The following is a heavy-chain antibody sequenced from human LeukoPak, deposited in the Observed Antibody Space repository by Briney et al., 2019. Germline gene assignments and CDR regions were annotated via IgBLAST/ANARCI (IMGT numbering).Heavy chain of an antibody. D-gene: IGHD6-19*01. Sequence: GESLKISCKGSGYSFTSYWTGRVRQMPGKGLEWMGIIYPGDSDTRYSPSSQGQVTISADKSISTAYLQWSSLKASDTAMYYCARHRAVAGDFDYWGQGTLVTVSS. CDR2: IYPGDSDT. CDR3: ARHRAVAGDFDY. CDR1: GYSFTSYW. J-gene: IGHJ4*02. V-gene: IGHV5-51*01.